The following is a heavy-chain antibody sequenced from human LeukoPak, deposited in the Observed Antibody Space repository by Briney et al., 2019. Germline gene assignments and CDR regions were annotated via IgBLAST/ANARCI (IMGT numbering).Heavy chain of an antibody. V-gene: IGHV3-33*06. CDR3: AKERGYGYNHIDY. J-gene: IGHJ4*02. CDR1: GLSVSSNY. D-gene: IGHD5-24*01. Sequence: GGSLRLSCVASGLSVSSNYMSWVRQAPGKGLEWVAVIWYDGSNKYYADSVKGRFTISRDNSKNTLYLQMNSLRAEDTAVYYCAKERGYGYNHIDYWGQGTLVTVSS. CDR2: IWYDGSNK.